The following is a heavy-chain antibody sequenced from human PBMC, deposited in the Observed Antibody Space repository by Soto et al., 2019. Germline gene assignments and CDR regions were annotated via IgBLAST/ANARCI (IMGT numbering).Heavy chain of an antibody. CDR1: GGSFSGYC. J-gene: IGHJ4*02. D-gene: IGHD3-10*01. V-gene: IGHV4-34*01. CDR2: IDHNGHT. Sequence: QVQLQQWGAGLLKPSETLSLTCAVYGGSFSGYCWSWIRQSPGKGQEWIGEIDHNGHTNYNPSLKSRVTISVDKSKNQFSLRLSSTTAADTATYYCAPYGSGIYYISRDQYWGQGTLVTVSS. CDR3: APYGSGIYYISRDQY.